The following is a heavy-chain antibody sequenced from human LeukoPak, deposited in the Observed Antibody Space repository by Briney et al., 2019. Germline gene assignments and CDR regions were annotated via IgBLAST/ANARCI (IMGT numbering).Heavy chain of an antibody. CDR3: ARHNSTNPDAFDI. Sequence: SETLSLTCTVSGGSISSSSYYWGWIRQPPGKGLEWIGSIYYSGSTYYNPSLKSRVTISVDTSKNQFSLKLSSVTAADTAVYYCARHNSTNPDAFDIWGQGTMVTVSS. V-gene: IGHV4-39*01. CDR1: GGSISSSSYY. J-gene: IGHJ3*02. CDR2: IYYSGST. D-gene: IGHD1-1*01.